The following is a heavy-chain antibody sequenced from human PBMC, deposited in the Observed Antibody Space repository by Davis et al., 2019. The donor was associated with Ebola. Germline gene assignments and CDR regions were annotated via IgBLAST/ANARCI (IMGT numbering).Heavy chain of an antibody. CDR2: INPSGGST. J-gene: IGHJ6*02. V-gene: IGHV1-46*01. CDR1: GYTFTSYY. D-gene: IGHD5-18*01. CDR3: ARGIVYSYGSNYYGMDV. Sequence: ASVKVSCKASGYTFTSYYMHWVRQAPGQGLEWMGIINPSGGSTSYAQKFQGRVTMTRDTSISTAYMELSRLRSDDTAVYYCARGIVYSYGSNYYGMDVWGQGTTVTVSS.